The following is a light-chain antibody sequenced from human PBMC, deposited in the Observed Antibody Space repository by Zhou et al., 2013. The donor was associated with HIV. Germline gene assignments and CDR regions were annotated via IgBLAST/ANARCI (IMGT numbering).Light chain of an antibody. CDR1: QSVARF. CDR3: QQYGSSIT. V-gene: IGKV3-11*01. CDR2: DTS. Sequence: EIVLTQSPATLSLSPGERATLSCRASQSVARFLAWYQQKPGQAPRLLIYDTSNRATGIPARFSGSGSGTGFTLTISRLEPEDFAVYYCQQYGSSITFGQGTRL. J-gene: IGKJ5*01.